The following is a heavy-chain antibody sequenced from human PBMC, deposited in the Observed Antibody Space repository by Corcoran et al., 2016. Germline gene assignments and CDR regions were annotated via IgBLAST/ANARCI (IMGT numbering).Heavy chain of an antibody. V-gene: IGHV3-33*01. Sequence: QVHLVESGGGVVQPGRSLRLSCAASGFTFSIYGMHWLRQAAGKGLEWVAVIWYDGSNKYYADSVKGRFTISRDNSKNTLYLQMNSLRAEDTAVYYGARDPSSANGAGRVWGQGILVTVSS. CDR3: ARDPSSANGAGRV. CDR1: GFTFSIYG. CDR2: IWYDGSNK. J-gene: IGHJ4*02. D-gene: IGHD2-8*01.